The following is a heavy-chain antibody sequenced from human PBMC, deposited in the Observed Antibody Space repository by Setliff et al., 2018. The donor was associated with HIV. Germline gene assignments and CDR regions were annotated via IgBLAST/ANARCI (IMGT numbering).Heavy chain of an antibody. Sequence: SETLSLTCTVAGASISSGSFCWKWIRQPAGKGLECIGRIDISESPKYNTSLKSRITMSEDTSKTQFSLKLSSVTAAETAVYFCARRPMVRGFGRYYFDYWGQGTLVTVSS. V-gene: IGHV4-61*02. CDR3: ARRPMVRGFGRYYFDY. CDR2: IDISESP. CDR1: GASISSGSFC. J-gene: IGHJ4*02. D-gene: IGHD3-10*01.